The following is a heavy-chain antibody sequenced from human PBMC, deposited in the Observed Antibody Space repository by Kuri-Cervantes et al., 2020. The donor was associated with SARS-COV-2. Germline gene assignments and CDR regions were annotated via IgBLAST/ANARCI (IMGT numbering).Heavy chain of an antibody. J-gene: IGHJ6*04. CDR3: ARAYCSSTSCYEDV. Sequence: ASVKVSCKASGYTFTGYYMHWVRQAPGQGLEWMGWINPNSGGTNYAQKFQGRVTMTRDTSISTAYMELSRLRSDDTAVYYCARAYCSSTSCYEDVRGKGTTVTVSS. D-gene: IGHD2-2*01. V-gene: IGHV1-2*02. CDR1: GYTFTGYY. CDR2: INPNSGGT.